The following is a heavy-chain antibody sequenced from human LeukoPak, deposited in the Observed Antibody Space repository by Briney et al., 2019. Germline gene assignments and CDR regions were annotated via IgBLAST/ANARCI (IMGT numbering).Heavy chain of an antibody. J-gene: IGHJ4*02. CDR3: ARDPRQYSSDLQPLFDY. V-gene: IGHV3-30*04. CDR2: ISYDGSNK. D-gene: IGHD6-19*01. CDR1: GFTFSSYA. Sequence: GGSLRLSCAASGFTFSSYAMHWARQAPGKGLEWVAVISYDGSNKYYADSVKGRFTISRDNSKNTLYLQMNSLRAEDTAVYYCARDPRQYSSDLQPLFDYWGQGTLVTVSS.